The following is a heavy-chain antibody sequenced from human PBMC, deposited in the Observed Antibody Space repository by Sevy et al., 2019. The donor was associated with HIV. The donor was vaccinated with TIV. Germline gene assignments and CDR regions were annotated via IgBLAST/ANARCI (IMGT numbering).Heavy chain of an antibody. D-gene: IGHD2-15*01. J-gene: IGHJ6*02. CDR2: VSYDGSNK. V-gene: IGHV3-30*18. CDR1: GFTFNTYG. CDR3: AKDTGYCSGGSCYLTYGIDV. Sequence: GGSLRFSCAASGFTFNTYGMHWVRQAPGKGLEWVAVVSYDGSNKYYADSVKGRFTISRDNSKNTLYLQMNSLRAEDTAVYYCAKDTGYCSGGSCYLTYGIDVRGQGTTVTVSS.